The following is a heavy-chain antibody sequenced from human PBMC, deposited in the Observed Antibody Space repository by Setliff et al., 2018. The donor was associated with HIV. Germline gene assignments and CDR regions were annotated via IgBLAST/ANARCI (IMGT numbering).Heavy chain of an antibody. D-gene: IGHD1-1*01. CDR1: GGIFSRFA. J-gene: IGHJ6*03. V-gene: IGHV1-69*05. CDR2: IIPIFGTP. Sequence: SVKVSCKASGGIFSRFAFSWVRQAPGQGLEWMGGIIPIFGTPNYAQKFQGRVTITTDESTNTVYMELYSLTSEDTAIYYCASSAGAVPTTAPYGDYYYYFYMDVWGKGTTGTV. CDR3: ASSAGAVPTTAPYGDYYYYFYMDV.